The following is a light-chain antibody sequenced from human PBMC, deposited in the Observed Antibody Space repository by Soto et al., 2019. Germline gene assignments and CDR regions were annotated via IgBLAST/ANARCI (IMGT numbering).Light chain of an antibody. CDR1: QSIRTY. J-gene: IGKJ4*01. CDR2: DAS. V-gene: IGKV1-39*01. CDR3: QQTYSTPLT. Sequence: DIQMTQSPSSLSASVGDRVTISCRASQSIRTYINWYQQKPGKAPKLLIYDASNLPSGVPSRFSGSGSGTELTLSISSLQREDFANYHCQQTYSTPLTFGGGTNMEI.